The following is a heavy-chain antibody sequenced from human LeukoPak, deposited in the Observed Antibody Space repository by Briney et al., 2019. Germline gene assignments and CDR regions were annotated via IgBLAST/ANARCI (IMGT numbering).Heavy chain of an antibody. J-gene: IGHJ4*02. CDR1: GGSISGFH. V-gene: IGHV4-59*08. CDR2: IHYSGST. CDR3: TRHLDYYGSGSYEY. D-gene: IGHD3-10*01. Sequence: SETLSRTCTVSGGSISGFHWSWIRQPPGKGLEWIGYIHYSGSTDYNPSLKSRVTISVDTSKNQFSLKLSSVTAADTAVYYCTRHLDYYGSGSYEYWGQGTLVTVSS.